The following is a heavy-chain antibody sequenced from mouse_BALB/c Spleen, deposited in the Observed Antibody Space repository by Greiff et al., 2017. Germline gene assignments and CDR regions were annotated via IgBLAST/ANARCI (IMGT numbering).Heavy chain of an antibody. J-gene: IGHJ3*01. CDR3: ARWGFYDGYYGFAY. D-gene: IGHD2-3*01. Sequence: QVQLQQSGAELAKPGASVKMSCKASGYTFTSYWMHWVKQRPGQGLEWIGYINPSTGYTEYNQKFKDKATLTADKSSSTAYMQLSSLTSEDSAVYYCARWGFYDGYYGFAYWGQGTLVTVSA. CDR2: INPSTGYT. V-gene: IGHV1-7*01. CDR1: GYTFTSYW.